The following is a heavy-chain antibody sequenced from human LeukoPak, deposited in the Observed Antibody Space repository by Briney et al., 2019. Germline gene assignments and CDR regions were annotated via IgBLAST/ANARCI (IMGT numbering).Heavy chain of an antibody. V-gene: IGHV3-43*01. CDR2: ISWDGDST. D-gene: IGHD1-26*01. Sequence: GGSLRLSCAASGFTFDDYTMHWVRQAPGKGLEWVSLISWDGDSTYYADSVKGRFTISRDNSKNSLYLQLNSLRTEDTAFYYCAKDGGSGATRPIDFWGQGTLVTVSS. CDR1: GFTFDDYT. J-gene: IGHJ4*02. CDR3: AKDGGSGATRPIDF.